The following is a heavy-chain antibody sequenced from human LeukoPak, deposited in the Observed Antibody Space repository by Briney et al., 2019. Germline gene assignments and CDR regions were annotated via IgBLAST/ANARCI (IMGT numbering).Heavy chain of an antibody. D-gene: IGHD5-12*01. CDR2: IWYDGSNK. J-gene: IGHJ6*02. Sequence: GRSLRLSCAASRFTFSSYGIHGVRQAPAKGLGCGAVIWYDGSNKYYADSVQGRFTNSRDNAKNKRYLQINNLTAEDPAVYYCARVEGATRYYGMDVWGQGTTVAVSS. V-gene: IGHV3-33*01. CDR1: RFTFSSYG. CDR3: ARVEGATRYYGMDV.